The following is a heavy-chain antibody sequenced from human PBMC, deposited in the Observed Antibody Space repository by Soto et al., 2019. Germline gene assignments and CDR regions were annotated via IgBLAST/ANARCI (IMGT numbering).Heavy chain of an antibody. Sequence: GASVKVSCKASGYTFTGYYMHWVRQAPGQGLEWMGWINPNSGGTNYAQKFQGWVTMTRDTSISTAYMELSRLRSDDTAVYYCARGSITMVRGVPARPGYYGMDVWGQGTTVTVSS. V-gene: IGHV1-2*04. J-gene: IGHJ6*02. CDR3: ARGSITMVRGVPARPGYYGMDV. CDR2: INPNSGGT. CDR1: GYTFTGYY. D-gene: IGHD3-10*01.